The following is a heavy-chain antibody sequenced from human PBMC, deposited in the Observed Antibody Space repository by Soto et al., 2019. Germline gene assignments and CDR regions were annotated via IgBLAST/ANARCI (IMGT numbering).Heavy chain of an antibody. J-gene: IGHJ5*02. D-gene: IGHD3-10*01. CDR3: VRDYNRGDWFGP. CDR2: ISYSGTT. CDR1: GGSISNDDYY. Sequence: SSETLSLTCTVSGGSISNDDYYWNWIRQPPGKGLEWVGYISYSGTTYYNPSLESRLTISVDTSKNQFSLKLNSVTAADTAVYYCVRDYNRGDWFGPWGQGTLVTVSS. V-gene: IGHV4-30-4*01.